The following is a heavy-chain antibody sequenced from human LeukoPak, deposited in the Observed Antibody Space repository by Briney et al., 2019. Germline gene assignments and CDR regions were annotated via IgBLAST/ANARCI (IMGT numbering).Heavy chain of an antibody. J-gene: IGHJ6*02. CDR3: ARDTIAVAGTHYYGMDV. V-gene: IGHV1-18*01. CDR1: GYTFTSYG. Sequence: PGASVKVSCKASGYTFTSYGISWVRQAPGQGLEWMGWISAYNGNTNYAQKLQGRVTITTDTSTSTAYMELRSLRSDDTAVYYCARDTIAVAGTHYYGMDVWGQGTTVTVSS. CDR2: ISAYNGNT. D-gene: IGHD6-19*01.